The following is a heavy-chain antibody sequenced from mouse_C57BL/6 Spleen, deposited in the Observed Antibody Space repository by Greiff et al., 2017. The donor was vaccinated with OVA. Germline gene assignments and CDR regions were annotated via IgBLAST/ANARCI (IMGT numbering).Heavy chain of an antibody. CDR2: ISYDGSN. Sequence: EVQLVESGPGLVKPSQSLSLTCSVTGYSITSGYYWNWIRQFPGNKLEWMGYISYDGSNNYNPSLKNRISITRDTSKNQFFLKLNSVTTEDTATYYCARAYDGSPWYFDVWGTGTTVTVSS. CDR1: GYSITSGYY. D-gene: IGHD2-12*01. CDR3: ARAYDGSPWYFDV. J-gene: IGHJ1*03. V-gene: IGHV3-6*01.